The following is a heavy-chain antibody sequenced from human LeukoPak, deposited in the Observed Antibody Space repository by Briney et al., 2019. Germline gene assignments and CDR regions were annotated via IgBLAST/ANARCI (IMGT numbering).Heavy chain of an antibody. CDR2: ISAYNGNT. CDR3: ARTPAAVAGTWWFDP. CDR1: GYTFTSYG. V-gene: IGHV1-18*01. D-gene: IGHD6-19*01. Sequence: GASVKVSCKASGYTFTSYGISWVRQAPGQGLEWMGWISAYNGNTNYAQKLQGRVTMTTDTSTSTAYMELRSLRSDDTAVYYCARTPAAVAGTWWFDPWGQGTLVTVSS. J-gene: IGHJ5*02.